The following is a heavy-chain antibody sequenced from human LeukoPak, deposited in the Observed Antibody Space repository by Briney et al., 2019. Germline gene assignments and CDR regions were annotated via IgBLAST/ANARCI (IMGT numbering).Heavy chain of an antibody. J-gene: IGHJ5*02. Sequence: SETLSLTCTVSGGSISSSSYYWGWIRQPPGKGLEWIGSIYYSGSTYYNPSLKSRVTISVDTSKNQFSLTLSSVTAADTAVYYCARTHSSRYNWFDPWGQGTLVTVSS. CDR2: IYYSGST. CDR3: ARTHSSRYNWFDP. V-gene: IGHV4-39*07. CDR1: GGSISSSSYY. D-gene: IGHD6-13*01.